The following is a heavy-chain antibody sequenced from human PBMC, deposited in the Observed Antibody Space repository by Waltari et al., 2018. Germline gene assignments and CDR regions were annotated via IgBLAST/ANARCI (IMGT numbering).Heavy chain of an antibody. D-gene: IGHD3-3*01. V-gene: IGHV3-23*01. CDR1: GFTFSSYA. Sequence: EVQLLESGGGLVQPGGSLRLSCAASGFTFSSYAMSWVRPAPGKWLEWVSGISGRTGYSYYTDSVRGRFTISRDDSESTLYLQMSSLRDEDTAIFYCTKGVGMGCNLREFHFDYWGQGALGTVSA. CDR3: TKGVGMGCNLREFHFDY. J-gene: IGHJ4*02. CDR2: ISGRTGYS.